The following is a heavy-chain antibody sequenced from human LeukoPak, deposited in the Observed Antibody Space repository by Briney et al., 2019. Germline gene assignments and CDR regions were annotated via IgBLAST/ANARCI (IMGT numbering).Heavy chain of an antibody. Sequence: ASVKVSCKASAYTFTSYYMHWVRQAPGQGLEWMGIINPSGGSTSYAQKFQGRVTMTRDTSTSTVYMELSSLRSEDTAVYYCARDSSSTCFDYWGQGTLVTVSS. CDR1: AYTFTSYY. D-gene: IGHD6-6*01. V-gene: IGHV1-46*01. CDR3: ARDSSSTCFDY. J-gene: IGHJ4*02. CDR2: INPSGGST.